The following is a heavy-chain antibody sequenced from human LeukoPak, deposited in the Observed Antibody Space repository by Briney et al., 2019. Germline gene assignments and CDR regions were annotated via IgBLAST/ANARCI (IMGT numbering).Heavy chain of an antibody. V-gene: IGHV3-21*01. CDR3: ARGGYSSSWSFDY. D-gene: IGHD6-13*01. CDR2: ISSSSSYI. J-gene: IGHJ4*02. CDR1: GFTFSSHS. Sequence: GGSLRLSCAASGFTFSSHSMNWVRQAPGKGLEWVSSISSSSSYIYYADSVKGRFTISRDNAKNSLYLQMNSLRAEDTAVYYCARGGYSSSWSFDYWGQGTLVTVSS.